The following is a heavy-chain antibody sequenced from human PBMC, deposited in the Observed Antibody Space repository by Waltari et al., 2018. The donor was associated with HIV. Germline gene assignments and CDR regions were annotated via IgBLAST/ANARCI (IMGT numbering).Heavy chain of an antibody. CDR1: GFNFSSYD. J-gene: IGHJ4*02. Sequence: EVQLLESGVGLVQPGGSLRLFWSASGFNFSSYDMSWVRQFPGKGLEWVSTITDSGTTTYYADSVKGRFTISRDNSKSTLYLQMNSLRAEDTAVYSCAKGRTSDYWGQGTLVTVSS. CDR2: ITDSGTTT. CDR3: AKGRTSDY. V-gene: IGHV3-23*05. D-gene: IGHD4-17*01.